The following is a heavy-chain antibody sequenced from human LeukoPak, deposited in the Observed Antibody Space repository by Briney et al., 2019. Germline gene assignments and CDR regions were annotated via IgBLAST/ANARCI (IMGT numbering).Heavy chain of an antibody. J-gene: IGHJ6*03. Sequence: GGSLRLSCAASGFTFSSYAMSWVRQAPGKGLEWVANIKQDGSEKYYVDSVKGRFTISRDNAKNSLYLQMNSLRAEDTAVYYCARDKGYYGSGSFYYYYYMDVWGKGTTVTVSS. CDR1: GFTFSSYA. D-gene: IGHD3-10*01. CDR2: IKQDGSEK. V-gene: IGHV3-7*01. CDR3: ARDKGYYGSGSFYYYYYMDV.